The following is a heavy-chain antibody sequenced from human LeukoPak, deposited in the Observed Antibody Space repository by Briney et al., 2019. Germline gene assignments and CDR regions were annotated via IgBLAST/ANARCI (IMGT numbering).Heavy chain of an antibody. CDR3: ARSITIFHYYMDV. V-gene: IGHV3-7*01. D-gene: IGHD3-3*01. CDR1: GFTFSSYW. Sequence: GSLRLSCAASGFTFSSYWMTWVRQAPGKGLEWVANINQDGTEKYYVDSVKGRFTIFRDNAKTSLYLQMNRLRAEDTAVYYCARSITIFHYYMDVWGKGTTVTVSS. J-gene: IGHJ6*03. CDR2: INQDGTEK.